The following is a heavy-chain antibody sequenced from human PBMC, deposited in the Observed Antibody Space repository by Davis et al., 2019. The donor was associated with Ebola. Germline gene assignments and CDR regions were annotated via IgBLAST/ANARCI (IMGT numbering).Heavy chain of an antibody. D-gene: IGHD7-27*01. J-gene: IGHJ4*02. Sequence: PGGSLRLSCAASGFTVSSNYMSWVRQAPGEGLEWVSVIYSGGSTYYADSVKGRFTISRHNSKNTLYLQMNSLRAEDTAVYYCARDLGTREDYWGQGTLVTVSS. CDR2: IYSGGST. CDR1: GFTVSSNY. CDR3: ARDLGTREDY. V-gene: IGHV3-53*04.